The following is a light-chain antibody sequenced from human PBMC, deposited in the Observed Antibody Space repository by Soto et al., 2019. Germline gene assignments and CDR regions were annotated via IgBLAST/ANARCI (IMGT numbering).Light chain of an antibody. V-gene: IGKV1-5*01. CDR2: DAS. CDR1: QSISSW. CDR3: QQYNSYSYT. Sequence: DIQMTQSPSTLSASVGDRDTITCRASQSISSWLAWYQQKPGKALKLLIYDASSLESGVPSRFSGSGSGTEFTLTISSLQPDDFATYYCQQYNSYSYTFGQGTKLEIK. J-gene: IGKJ2*01.